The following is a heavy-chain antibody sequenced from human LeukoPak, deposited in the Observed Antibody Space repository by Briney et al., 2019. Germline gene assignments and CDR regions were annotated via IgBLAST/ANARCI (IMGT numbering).Heavy chain of an antibody. J-gene: IGHJ4*02. V-gene: IGHV3-23*01. CDR1: GFTLSSYA. CDR2: ISGNGDST. D-gene: IGHD3-10*01. Sequence: GGSLRLSCAASGFTLSSYAMSWVRQAPGKGLEWVSAISGNGDSTYYADSVESRLTISRDNSKNTLYLQMNSLRAEDTAVYNCARGRGSYSLDYWGQGTLVTVSS. CDR3: ARGRGSYSLDY.